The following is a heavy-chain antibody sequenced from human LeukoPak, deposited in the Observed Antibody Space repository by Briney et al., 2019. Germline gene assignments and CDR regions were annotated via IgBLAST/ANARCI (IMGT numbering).Heavy chain of an antibody. V-gene: IGHV3-30*02. CDR2: IRYDGDIE. CDR3: AKEGLLDYYYYYMDV. J-gene: IGHJ6*03. CDR1: GFTFSSYG. Sequence: GGSLRLSCAASGFTFSSYGMHWVRQAPGKGLEWVAFIRYDGDIEYYADSVKGRFTISRDNSKNTLYLQMNSLRAEDTAVYYCAKEGLLDYYYYYMDVWGKGTTVTISS. D-gene: IGHD3-3*02.